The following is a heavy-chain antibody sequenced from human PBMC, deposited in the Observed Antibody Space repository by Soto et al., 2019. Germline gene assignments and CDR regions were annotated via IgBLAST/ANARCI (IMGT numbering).Heavy chain of an antibody. CDR2: IIPIFGTA. CDR1: GGTFSSYA. Sequence: QVQLVQSGAEVKKPGSSVKVSCKASGGTFSSYAISWVRQAPGQGLEWMGGIIPIFGTANYAQKFQGRVTITADESTSTAYMELSSLSSEETAVYYCARSPFSNSRYCSGGSCYSAYGMDVWGQGTTVTVSS. J-gene: IGHJ6*02. D-gene: IGHD2-15*01. V-gene: IGHV1-69*01. CDR3: ARSPFSNSRYCSGGSCYSAYGMDV.